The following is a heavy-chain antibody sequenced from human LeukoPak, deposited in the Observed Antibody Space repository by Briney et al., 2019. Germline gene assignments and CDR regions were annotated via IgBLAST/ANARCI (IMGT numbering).Heavy chain of an antibody. D-gene: IGHD3-22*01. Sequence: PGGSLRPSCAASGFTFSSYWMNWVRQAPGKGLVWVSRINSDGSSTSYADSVKGRFTISRDNAKNTLYLQMNSLRAEDTAVYYCARVQGGYDSSGSRLGYFQEWGQGTLVTVSS. CDR2: INSDGSST. J-gene: IGHJ1*01. CDR3: ARVQGGYDSSGSRLGYFQE. CDR1: GFTFSSYW. V-gene: IGHV3-74*01.